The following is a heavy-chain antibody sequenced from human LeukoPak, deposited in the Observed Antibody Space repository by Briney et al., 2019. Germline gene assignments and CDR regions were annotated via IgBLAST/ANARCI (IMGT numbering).Heavy chain of an antibody. CDR2: ISSNGGST. D-gene: IGHD2-2*02. Sequence: PGGSLRLSCSASGFTFSSYAMHWVRQAPGKGLEYVSAISSNGGSTYYADSVKGRFTIYRDNSKNTLYLQMSSLRAEDTAVYYCVKEGSRAAIPFDYWGQGTLVTVSS. V-gene: IGHV3-64D*06. CDR1: GFTFSSYA. CDR3: VKEGSRAAIPFDY. J-gene: IGHJ4*02.